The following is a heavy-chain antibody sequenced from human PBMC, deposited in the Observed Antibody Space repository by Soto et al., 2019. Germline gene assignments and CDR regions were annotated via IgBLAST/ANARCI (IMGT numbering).Heavy chain of an antibody. CDR1: GFTFSSYW. D-gene: IGHD3-22*01. Sequence: PGGSLRLSCAASGFTFSSYWMSWVRQAPGKGLEWVANIKQDGSEKYYVDSVKGRFTISRDNAKNSLYLQMNSLRAEDTAVYYCAKFDDLVVSLRPFDYWGQGTLVTVSS. CDR3: AKFDDLVVSLRPFDY. J-gene: IGHJ4*02. V-gene: IGHV3-7*02. CDR2: IKQDGSEK.